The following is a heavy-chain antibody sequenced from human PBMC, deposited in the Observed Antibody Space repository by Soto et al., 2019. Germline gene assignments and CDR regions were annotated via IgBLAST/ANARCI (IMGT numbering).Heavy chain of an antibody. Sequence: GGSLRLSCAASGFTFSSYLMHWVRQAPGKGLVWVSRINSDGSSTSYADSVKGRFTISRDNAKNTLYLQMNSLRAEDTAVYYCAMIGDFWSGYPDYFDYWGQGTLVTVSS. J-gene: IGHJ4*02. CDR2: INSDGSST. CDR3: AMIGDFWSGYPDYFDY. V-gene: IGHV3-74*01. D-gene: IGHD3-3*01. CDR1: GFTFSSYL.